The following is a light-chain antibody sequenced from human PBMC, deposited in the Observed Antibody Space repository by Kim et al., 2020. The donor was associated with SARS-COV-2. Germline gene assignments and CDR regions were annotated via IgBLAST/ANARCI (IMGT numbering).Light chain of an antibody. CDR2: GAS. Sequence: DIQMTQSPSSLSASVGDRVTITCRASQAIFHLLAWYQQKPSKPPKRLIYGASSLHPGVPSRFSGSGSGTDFTLTISSLQPEDFATYYCQQYNSYPLTFGGGTKVDIK. J-gene: IGKJ4*01. V-gene: IGKV1D-16*01. CDR1: QAIFHL. CDR3: QQYNSYPLT.